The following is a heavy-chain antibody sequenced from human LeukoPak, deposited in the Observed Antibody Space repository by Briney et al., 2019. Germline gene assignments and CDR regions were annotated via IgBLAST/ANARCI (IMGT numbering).Heavy chain of an antibody. CDR3: TKRARMGIAAAGDGFHI. D-gene: IGHD6-13*01. V-gene: IGHV3-23*01. CDR2: ISGSGGST. Sequence: GGSLRLSCAASGFTFSSYAMSWVRQAPGKGLEWVSAISGSGGSTYYADSVKGRFTISRDNSKNTLYLQMSSLRVEDTALYYCTKRARMGIAAAGDGFHIWGQGTMVTVSS. CDR1: GFTFSSYA. J-gene: IGHJ3*02.